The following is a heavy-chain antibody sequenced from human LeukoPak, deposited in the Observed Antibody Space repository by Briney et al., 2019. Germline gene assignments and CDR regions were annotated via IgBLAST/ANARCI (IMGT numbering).Heavy chain of an antibody. Sequence: PSETLSLTCAVYGGSFSGYYWSWIRQPPGKGLEWIGEINHSGSTNYNPSLKSRVTISVDTSKNQFSLKLSSVTAADTAVYYCASRWGLPPRGSYFCYYYYMDVWGKGTTVTVSS. D-gene: IGHD1-26*01. V-gene: IGHV4-34*01. CDR1: GGSFSGYY. J-gene: IGHJ6*03. CDR2: INHSGST. CDR3: ASRWGLPPRGSYFCYYYYMDV.